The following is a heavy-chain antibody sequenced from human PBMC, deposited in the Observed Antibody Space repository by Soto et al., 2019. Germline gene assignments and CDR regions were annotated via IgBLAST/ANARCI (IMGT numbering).Heavy chain of an antibody. CDR1: GGNFSSYA. J-gene: IGHJ4*02. Sequence: GASVKVSCKASGGNFSSYAINWVRQAHGQGLEWMGGIIPIFGTANFAQKFQGRVTITADKCTSTAYMELSTLSSEDTAVYYCPLDGGYSSSPTFPGDYWGQGTLATVSS. CDR3: PLDGGYSSSPTFPGDY. CDR2: IIPIFGTA. D-gene: IGHD2-2*01. V-gene: IGHV1-69*06.